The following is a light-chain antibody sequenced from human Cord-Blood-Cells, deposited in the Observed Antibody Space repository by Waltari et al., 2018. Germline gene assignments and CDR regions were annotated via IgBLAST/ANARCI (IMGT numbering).Light chain of an antibody. J-gene: IGKJ1*01. CDR2: SAP. CDR3: QKYNSAPLT. V-gene: IGKV1-27*01. CDR1: QGSSNY. Sequence: DIQITHSTYSLSASVGDSATIPCRPSQGSSNYLAWYQQKTGKVPNLLIYSAPTLQSGVPSRFSGSGAGTDFTLTISSLQPEDVATYYCQKYNSAPLTFGQGTKVEIK.